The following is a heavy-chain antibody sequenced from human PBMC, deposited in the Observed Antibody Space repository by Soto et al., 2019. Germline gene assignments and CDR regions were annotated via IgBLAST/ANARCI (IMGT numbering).Heavy chain of an antibody. Sequence: QITLKESGPTLVKPTQTLTLTCTFSGFSLTTSGVGVGWIRQPPGKALEWVALIYWDDDKRYSPSLKSRLTITKAPSKNQVVLTMTNVEPVDTATYYCANRRSSSSTYYFDYWGQGTLVTVSS. D-gene: IGHD6-13*01. CDR2: IYWDDDK. CDR3: ANRRSSSSTYYFDY. J-gene: IGHJ4*02. V-gene: IGHV2-5*02. CDR1: GFSLTTSGVG.